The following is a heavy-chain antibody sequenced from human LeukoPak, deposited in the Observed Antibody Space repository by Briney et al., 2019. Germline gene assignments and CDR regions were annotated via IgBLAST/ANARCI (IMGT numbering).Heavy chain of an antibody. Sequence: SETLSLTCAVYGGSFSGYYWSWIRQPPGKGLEWIGEINHSGSTNYNPSPKSRVTISVDTSKNQFSLKLSSVTAADTAVYYCARVARYCSSGSCYFSGMDVWGKGTTVTVSS. CDR3: ARVARYCSSGSCYFSGMDV. CDR1: GGSFSGYY. CDR2: INHSGST. V-gene: IGHV4-34*01. J-gene: IGHJ6*04. D-gene: IGHD2-15*01.